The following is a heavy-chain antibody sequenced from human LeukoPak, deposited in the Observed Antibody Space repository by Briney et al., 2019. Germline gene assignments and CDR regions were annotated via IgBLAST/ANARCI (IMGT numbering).Heavy chain of an antibody. V-gene: IGHV4-59*01. J-gene: IGHJ6*02. D-gene: IGHD3-22*01. CDR1: GGSISSYY. CDR3: ARAFHDSSGYYYGMDV. CDR2: IYYSGST. Sequence: SETLSLTCTVSGGSISSYYWSWIRQPPGKGLEWIGYIYYSGSTNYNPSLKSRVTISVDTSKNQFSLKLSSVTAADTAVYYCARAFHDSSGYYYGMDVWGQGTTVTVS.